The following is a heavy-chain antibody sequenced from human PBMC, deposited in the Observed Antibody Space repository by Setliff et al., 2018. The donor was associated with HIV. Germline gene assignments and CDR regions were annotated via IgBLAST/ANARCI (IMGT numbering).Heavy chain of an antibody. Sequence: SETLSLTCTVSGGSISSIGYFWSWIRQPPGKGLGWIGFIFYDGNTYYMPSLKSRSAISVDASKNQFSLKLTSVTAADTAVYFCARVPFGVHRYYFDSWGQGKLVTVSS. V-gene: IGHV4-30-4*01. CDR2: IFYDGNT. CDR1: GGSISSIGYF. J-gene: IGHJ4*02. D-gene: IGHD3-16*01. CDR3: ARVPFGVHRYYFDS.